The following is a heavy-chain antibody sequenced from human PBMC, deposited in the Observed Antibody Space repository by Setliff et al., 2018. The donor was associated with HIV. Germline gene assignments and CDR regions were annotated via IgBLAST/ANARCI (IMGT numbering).Heavy chain of an antibody. CDR3: AKVPLFVVVPAALGGMDV. CDR1: GFSFSLYA. J-gene: IGHJ6*02. V-gene: IGHV3-23*01. Sequence: GGSLSLSCKATGFSFSLYAMSWVRQAPGKGLEWVSSISGSGRKTYYGDSVKGRFTISRDNSWDTVDLQMNTLRAEDTAVYYCAKVPLFVVVPAALGGMDVWGQGTTVTVSS. D-gene: IGHD2-2*01. CDR2: ISGSGRKT.